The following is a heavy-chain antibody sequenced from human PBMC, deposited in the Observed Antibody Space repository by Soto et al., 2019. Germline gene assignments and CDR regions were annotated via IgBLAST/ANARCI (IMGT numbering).Heavy chain of an antibody. Sequence: SAALSLTCAVYGGSFSSYYWSWIRQPPGKGLEWIGEINHSGSTNYNPSLKSRVTISVDTSKNQFSLKLSSVTAADTAVYYCARALWGEAAGDYYYYYGMDVWGQGTTVTVSS. CDR1: GGSFSSYY. CDR2: INHSGST. J-gene: IGHJ6*02. CDR3: ARALWGEAAGDYYYYYGMDV. D-gene: IGHD6-13*01. V-gene: IGHV4-34*01.